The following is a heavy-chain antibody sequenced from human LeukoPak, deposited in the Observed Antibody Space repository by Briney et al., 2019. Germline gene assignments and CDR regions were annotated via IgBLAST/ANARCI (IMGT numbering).Heavy chain of an antibody. Sequence: GASVKVSCKVSGYTLTELSMHWVRQAPGKGLEWMGGFDPEDGETIYAQKFQGRVTMTRDTSISTAYMELSRLRSDDTAVYYCARAYYGDYYYYGMDVWGQGTTVTVSS. CDR1: GYTLTELS. V-gene: IGHV1-24*01. CDR2: FDPEDGET. J-gene: IGHJ6*02. CDR3: ARAYYGDYYYYGMDV. D-gene: IGHD4-17*01.